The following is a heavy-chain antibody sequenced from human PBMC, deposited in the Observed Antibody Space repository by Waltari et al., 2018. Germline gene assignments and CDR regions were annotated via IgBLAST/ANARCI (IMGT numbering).Heavy chain of an antibody. Sequence: EVRPVESGGGLVQPGGSLRLSCAASGFTFRSYWMTWVRQPPGKGLEWVASIKQDGSEEYYVDSVKGRFTISRDNAKNSLYLQMNSLRGEDTAVYYCARDFGRGLIDYWGQGTLVTVSS. CDR1: GFTFRSYW. CDR2: IKQDGSEE. J-gene: IGHJ4*02. D-gene: IGHD2-15*01. V-gene: IGHV3-7*01. CDR3: ARDFGRGLIDY.